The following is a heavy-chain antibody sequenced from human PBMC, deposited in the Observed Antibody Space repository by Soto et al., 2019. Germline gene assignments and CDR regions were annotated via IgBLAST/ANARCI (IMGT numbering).Heavy chain of an antibody. CDR1: GGSISSGGYS. D-gene: IGHD2-21*02. CDR2: IYHSGST. Sequence: SETLSLTCAVSGGSISSGGYSWSWIRQPPGKGLEWIGYIYHSGSTYYNPSLKSRVTISVDRSKNQFSLKLSSVTAADTAVYYCARDSYCGGDCYWPYFDYWGQGTLVTVSS. J-gene: IGHJ4*02. V-gene: IGHV4-30-2*01. CDR3: ARDSYCGGDCYWPYFDY.